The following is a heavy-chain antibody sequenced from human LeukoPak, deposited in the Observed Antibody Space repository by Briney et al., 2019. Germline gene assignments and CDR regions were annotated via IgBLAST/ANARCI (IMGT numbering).Heavy chain of an antibody. D-gene: IGHD4-17*01. J-gene: IGHJ4*02. V-gene: IGHV4-34*01. Sequence: PSETLSLTCAVYGGSFSGYYWSWIRQPPGKGLEWIGEINHSGSTNYNPSLKSRVTISVDTSKNQFSLKLSSVTAADTAVYYCARVRRYGDLDYWGQGTLVTVSS. CDR1: GGSFSGYY. CDR3: ARVRRYGDLDY. CDR2: INHSGST.